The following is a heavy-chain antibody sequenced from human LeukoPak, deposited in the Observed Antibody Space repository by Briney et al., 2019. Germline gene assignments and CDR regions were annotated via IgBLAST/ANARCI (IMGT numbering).Heavy chain of an antibody. J-gene: IGHJ4*02. V-gene: IGHV1-69*05. CDR3: AREIISSGWYLDGFLDY. CDR1: GGTFSSYA. D-gene: IGHD6-19*01. Sequence: GASVKVSCKASGGTFSSYAISWVRQAPGQGLEWMGRIIPIFGTANYAQKFQGRVTITTDESTSTAYMELSSLRSEDTAVYYCAREIISSGWYLDGFLDYWGQGTLVTVSS. CDR2: IIPIFGTA.